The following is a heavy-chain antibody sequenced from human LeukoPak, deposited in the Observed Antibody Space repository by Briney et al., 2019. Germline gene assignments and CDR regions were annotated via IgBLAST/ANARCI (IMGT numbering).Heavy chain of an antibody. Sequence: GGSLRLSCAASGFTFSSYAMSWVRQAPGKGLEWVANIKQDGSEKYYVDSVKGRFTISRDNAKNSLYLQMNSLRAEDTAVYYCARDHSPLVVPAAKDWYFDLWGRGTLVTVSS. J-gene: IGHJ2*01. CDR2: IKQDGSEK. CDR1: GFTFSSYA. D-gene: IGHD2-2*01. V-gene: IGHV3-7*01. CDR3: ARDHSPLVVPAAKDWYFDL.